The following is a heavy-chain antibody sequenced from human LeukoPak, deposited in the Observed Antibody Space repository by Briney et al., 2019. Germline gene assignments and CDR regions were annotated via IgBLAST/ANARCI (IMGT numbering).Heavy chain of an antibody. V-gene: IGHV4-34*01. Sequence: PSETLSLTSAVYGGSFSGHYWSWLRQPPGKGLEWMGEINHSGSTNYNPSLKSRVTISVDTSKNQFSLKLSSVTAADTAVYYCARGPPRKYYSNTYYFDYWGQGTLVTVSS. J-gene: IGHJ4*02. CDR1: GGSFSGHY. D-gene: IGHD3-10*01. CDR2: INHSGST. CDR3: ARGPPRKYYSNTYYFDY.